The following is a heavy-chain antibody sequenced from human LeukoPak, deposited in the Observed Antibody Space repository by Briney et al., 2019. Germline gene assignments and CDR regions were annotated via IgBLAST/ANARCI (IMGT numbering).Heavy chain of an antibody. CDR3: ARESYYYGSGSYYNLNWFDP. CDR2: ISAYNGNT. D-gene: IGHD3-10*01. V-gene: IGHV1-18*01. CDR1: GYTFTSYG. J-gene: IGHJ5*02. Sequence: ASVKVSCKASGYTFTSYGISWVRQAPGQGLEWMGWISAYNGNTNYAQKLQGRVTMTTDTSTSTAYMELRSLRSDDTAVYYRARESYYYGSGSYYNLNWFDPWGQGTLVTVSS.